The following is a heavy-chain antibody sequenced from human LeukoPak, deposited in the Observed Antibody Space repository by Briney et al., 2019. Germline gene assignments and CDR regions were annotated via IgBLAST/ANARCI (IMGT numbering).Heavy chain of an antibody. CDR2: IYYSGST. Sequence: SETLSLTCTVSGGSISRYYWSWIRQPPGKGLEWIGYIYYSGSTNYNPSLESRVTISVDTSKNQFSLKLSSVTAADTAVYYCARLSSGWAHFDYWGQGTLVAVSS. V-gene: IGHV4-59*01. CDR1: GGSISRYY. J-gene: IGHJ4*02. CDR3: ARLSSGWAHFDY. D-gene: IGHD6-19*01.